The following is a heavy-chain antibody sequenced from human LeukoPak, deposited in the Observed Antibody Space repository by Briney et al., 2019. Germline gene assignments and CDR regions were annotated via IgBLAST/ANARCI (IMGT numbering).Heavy chain of an antibody. D-gene: IGHD3-22*01. CDR1: GGSISSSSYY. Sequence: SETLFLTCTVSGGSISSSSYYWGWIRQPPGKGLEWIGSIYYSGSTYYNPSLKSRVTISVDTSKNQFSLKLSSVTAADTAVYYCARLNYYDSSFDYWGQGTLVTVSS. V-gene: IGHV4-39*01. J-gene: IGHJ4*02. CDR2: IYYSGST. CDR3: ARLNYYDSSFDY.